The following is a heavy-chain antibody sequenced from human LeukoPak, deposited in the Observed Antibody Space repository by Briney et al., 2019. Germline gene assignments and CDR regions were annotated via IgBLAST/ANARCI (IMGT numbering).Heavy chain of an antibody. Sequence: PGGSLRLSCAASGFTFSSYSMNWVRQAPGKGLEWVSSISSSSSYIYYADSVKGRFTISRDNAKNSLYLQMNSLRAEDTAVYYCARGAPGDCSGGSCYTYNWFDPWGQGTLVTVSS. CDR2: ISSSSSYI. D-gene: IGHD2-15*01. CDR3: ARGAPGDCSGGSCYTYNWFDP. V-gene: IGHV3-21*01. J-gene: IGHJ5*02. CDR1: GFTFSSYS.